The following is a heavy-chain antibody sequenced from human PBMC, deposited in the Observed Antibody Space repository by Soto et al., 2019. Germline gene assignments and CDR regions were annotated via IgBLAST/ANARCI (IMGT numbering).Heavy chain of an antibody. V-gene: IGHV1-69*08. CDR2: IIPILGIA. Sequence: QVPLVQSGAEVKKPGSSVKVSCKASGGTFSSYTISWVRQAPGQGLEWMGRIIPILGIANYAQKFQGRVTITADKSTSTAYMELSSLRSEDTAVYYCARDYADYYYMDVWGKGTTVTVSS. J-gene: IGHJ6*03. CDR3: ARDYADYYYMDV. CDR1: GGTFSSYT. D-gene: IGHD4-17*01.